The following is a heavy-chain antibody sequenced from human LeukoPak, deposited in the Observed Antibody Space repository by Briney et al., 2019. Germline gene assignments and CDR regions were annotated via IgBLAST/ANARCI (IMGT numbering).Heavy chain of an antibody. CDR3: ARRSIFGVVNAFDI. D-gene: IGHD3-3*01. V-gene: IGHV1-2*02. J-gene: IGHJ3*02. CDR2: INPNSGGT. CDR1: GYTFTCYY. Sequence: GASVKVSCKASGYTFTCYYMHWVGQAPGQGSEWMGWINPNSGGTNYAQKFQGRVTMTRDTSISTAYMELSRLRSDDTAVYYCARRSIFGVVNAFDIWGQGTMVTVSS.